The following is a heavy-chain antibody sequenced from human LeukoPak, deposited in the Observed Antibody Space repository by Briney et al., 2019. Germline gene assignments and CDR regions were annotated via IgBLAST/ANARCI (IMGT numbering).Heavy chain of an antibody. CDR2: INPNSGGT. J-gene: IGHJ4*02. Sequence: ASVKVSCKASGYTFTGYYMHWVRQAPGQGLEGMGWINPNSGGTNYAQKFQGRVTMTRDTSISTVYMELSRLTSDDTAVYYCAREENCSGGSCYYYWGQGTLVTVSS. CDR3: AREENCSGGSCYYY. CDR1: GYTFTGYY. D-gene: IGHD2-15*01. V-gene: IGHV1-2*02.